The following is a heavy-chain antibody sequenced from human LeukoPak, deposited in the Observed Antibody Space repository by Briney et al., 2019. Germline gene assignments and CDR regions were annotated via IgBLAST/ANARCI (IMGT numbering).Heavy chain of an antibody. V-gene: IGHV1-69*05. Sequence: ASVKVSCKASGGTFSSYAISWVRQAPGQGLEWMGGIIPIFGTANYAQRFQGRVTITTDESTSTAYMELSSLRSEDTAVYYCARTERPWIQLLLDYWGQGTLVTVSS. J-gene: IGHJ4*02. CDR3: ARTERPWIQLLLDY. CDR1: GGTFSSYA. CDR2: IIPIFGTA. D-gene: IGHD5-18*01.